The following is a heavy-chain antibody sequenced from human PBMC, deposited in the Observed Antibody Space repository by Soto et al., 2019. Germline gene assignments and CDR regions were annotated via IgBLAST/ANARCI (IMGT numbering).Heavy chain of an antibody. J-gene: IGHJ4*02. CDR3: ARSPSWWCYFDY. D-gene: IGHD2-21*01. V-gene: IGHV4-34*01. Sequence: PSETRSHTCVVYGGSFSGYYWSWIRQTPGKGLEWIGEINHSGSTNYNPSLKSRVTISVDTSKNQFSLKLSSVTAADTAVYYCARSPSWWCYFDYWGQGTLVTVSS. CDR1: GGSFSGYY. CDR2: INHSGST.